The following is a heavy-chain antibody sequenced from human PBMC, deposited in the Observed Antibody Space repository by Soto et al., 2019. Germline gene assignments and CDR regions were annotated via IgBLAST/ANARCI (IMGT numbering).Heavy chain of an antibody. V-gene: IGHV3-30*03. D-gene: IGHD6-19*01. CDR3: AGGWYFFDY. CDR1: GFTFSNYG. CDR2: ISYDGSNK. Sequence: QVQLVESGGGVVQPGRSLRLSCAASGFTFSNYGMHWARQAPGKGLEWVAGISYDGSNKYYADSVKGRFTISRDNSKNTLYLQMNSLRTEDTAVYYCAGGWYFFDYCGQGTQVTVSP. J-gene: IGHJ4*02.